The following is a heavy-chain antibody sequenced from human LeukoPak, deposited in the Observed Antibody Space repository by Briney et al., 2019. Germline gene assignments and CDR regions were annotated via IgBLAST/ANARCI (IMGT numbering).Heavy chain of an antibody. CDR3: ARRIAAAGSRGGRYFDY. CDR1: GYNFTSYW. J-gene: IGHJ4*02. CDR2: SYPGDSDT. D-gene: IGHD6-13*01. V-gene: IGHV5-51*01. Sequence: GESLKISCKGSGYNFTSYWIGWVRQMPGKGLEWMGMSYPGDSDTRYSPSFQGQVTISADKSISTAYLQWSSLKASDSAMYYCARRIAAAGSRGGRYFDYWGQGTLVTVSS.